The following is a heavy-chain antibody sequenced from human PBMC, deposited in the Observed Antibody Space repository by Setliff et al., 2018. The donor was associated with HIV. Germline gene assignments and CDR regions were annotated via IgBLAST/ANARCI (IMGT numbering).Heavy chain of an antibody. J-gene: IGHJ6*02. CDR3: ARALSRVGVSIGPYSYYGVDV. CDR2: SIPNSGGT. CDR1: GYTFTGYY. D-gene: IGHD1-26*01. V-gene: IGHV1-2*04. Sequence: ASVMVSCKASGYTFTGYYLHWVRQAPGQGLEWMGWSIPNSGGTNYAQKFQGWVTMTRDTSISTTYMELSRLGSDDTAVYYCARALSRVGVSIGPYSYYGVDVWGQGTTVTVSS.